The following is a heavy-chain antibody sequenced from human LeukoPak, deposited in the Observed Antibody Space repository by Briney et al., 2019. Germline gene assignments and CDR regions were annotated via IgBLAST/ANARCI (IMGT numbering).Heavy chain of an antibody. CDR2: ISGSGGST. CDR3: AKEVPGPYDILTGSAFDI. D-gene: IGHD3-9*01. J-gene: IGHJ3*02. CDR1: GFTFSSYA. Sequence: PGGSLRLSCAASGFTFSSYAMSWVRQAPGKGLEWVSAISGSGGSTYYVDSVKGRFTISRDNSKNTLYLQMNSLRAEDTAVYYCAKEVPGPYDILTGSAFDIWGQGTMVTVSS. V-gene: IGHV3-23*01.